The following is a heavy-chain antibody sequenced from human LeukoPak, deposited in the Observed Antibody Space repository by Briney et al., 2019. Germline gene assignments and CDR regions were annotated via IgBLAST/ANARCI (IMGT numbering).Heavy chain of an antibody. Sequence: PGGSLRLSCAASGFTVSSNYMSWVRQAPGKGLEWVSLISWDGGSTYYADSVKGRFTISRDNSKNSLYLQMNSLRDEDTAVYYCARDPYSGGYGAYYYYYMDVWGKGTTVSVSS. CDR1: GFTVSSNY. D-gene: IGHD6-19*01. CDR3: ARDPYSGGYGAYYYYYMDV. V-gene: IGHV3-53*01. J-gene: IGHJ6*03. CDR2: ISWDGGST.